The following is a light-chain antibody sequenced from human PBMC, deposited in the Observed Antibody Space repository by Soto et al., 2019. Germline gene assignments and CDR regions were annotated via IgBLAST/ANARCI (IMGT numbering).Light chain of an antibody. CDR3: QQYDNLPPPYT. CDR2: DAS. CDR1: QDISNY. J-gene: IGKJ2*01. V-gene: IGKV1-33*01. Sequence: DIPMTQSPSSLSASVGDRVTITCQASQDISNYLNWYQQKPGKAPKLLIYDASNLETGVPSRFSGSGSGTDFTFTISSLQPEDIATYYCQQYDNLPPPYTFGQGTQLEIK.